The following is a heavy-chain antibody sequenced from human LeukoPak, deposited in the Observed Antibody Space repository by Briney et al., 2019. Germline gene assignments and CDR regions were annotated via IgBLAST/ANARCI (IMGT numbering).Heavy chain of an antibody. D-gene: IGHD3-10*01. CDR3: ARAKDPPGGAFDI. CDR1: GFTFSDYY. V-gene: IGHV3-11*01. Sequence: GGSLRLSCAASGFTFSDYYMSWIRQAPGKGLEWVSYISSSGSPTYYADSVKGRFTLSRDNAKNSLYLQMNSLRAEDTAAYYCARAKDPPGGAFDIWGQGTMVTVSS. CDR2: ISSSGSPT. J-gene: IGHJ3*02.